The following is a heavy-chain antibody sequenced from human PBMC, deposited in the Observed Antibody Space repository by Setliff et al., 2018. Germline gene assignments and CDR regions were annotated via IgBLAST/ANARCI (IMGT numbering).Heavy chain of an antibody. Sequence: SETLSLTCSVSGDSIGRGGYYWSWIRQQPGKGLEWIASIYYSGSTYYNPSLKSRLRVSMDSSKNQFYLDLSSVTAADTAVYYCARARVGATKLSVYYMDVWGKGTTVTVSS. CDR2: IYYSGST. J-gene: IGHJ6*03. V-gene: IGHV4-31*03. D-gene: IGHD1-26*01. CDR3: ARARVGATKLSVYYMDV. CDR1: GDSIGRGGYY.